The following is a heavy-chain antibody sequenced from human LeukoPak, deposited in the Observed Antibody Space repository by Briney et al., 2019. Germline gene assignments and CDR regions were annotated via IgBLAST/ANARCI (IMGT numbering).Heavy chain of an antibody. J-gene: IGHJ5*02. D-gene: IGHD2-2*01. V-gene: IGHV4-39*01. CDR3: ARGGRQLLEDWFDP. Sequence: MPSETLSLTCTVSGGSISSSSYYWGWIRQPPGKGLEWIGSIYYSGSTYYNPSLKSRVTISVDTSKNQFSLKLSSVTAADTAVYYCARGGRQLLEDWFDPWGQGTLVTVSS. CDR2: IYYSGST. CDR1: GGSISSSSYY.